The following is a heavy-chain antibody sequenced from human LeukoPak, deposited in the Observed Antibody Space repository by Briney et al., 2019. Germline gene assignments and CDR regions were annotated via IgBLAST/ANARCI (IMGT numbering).Heavy chain of an antibody. CDR2: IYSGGST. CDR3: ASGPLAVLDYYYYGMDV. Sequence: GGSLRLSCAASGFAISSNYMSWVRQAPGKGLEWVSVIYSGGSTYYADSVKGRFTISRDNSKNTLYLQMNSLRAEDTAVYYCASGPLAVLDYYYYGMDVWGQGTTVTVSS. CDR1: GFAISSNY. D-gene: IGHD2-8*02. J-gene: IGHJ6*02. V-gene: IGHV3-66*01.